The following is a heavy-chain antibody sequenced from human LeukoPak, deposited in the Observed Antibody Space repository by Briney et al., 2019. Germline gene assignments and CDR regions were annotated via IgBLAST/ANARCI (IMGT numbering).Heavy chain of an antibody. J-gene: IGHJ4*02. CDR3: ARVNSAWYGALDY. CDR2: INHSGST. CDR1: GGSFSGYY. D-gene: IGHD6-19*01. V-gene: IGHV4-34*01. Sequence: SETLSLTCAVYGGSFSGYYWSWIRQPPGKGLEWIGEINHSGSTNYNPSLNSRVTISVDTSKNQFSLKLSSVTAADTAVYYCARVNSAWYGALDYWGQGTMVTVSS.